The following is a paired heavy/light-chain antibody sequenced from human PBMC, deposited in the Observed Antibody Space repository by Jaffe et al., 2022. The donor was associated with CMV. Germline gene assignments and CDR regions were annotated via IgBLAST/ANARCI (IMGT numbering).Heavy chain of an antibody. CDR2: INAGNGNT. V-gene: IGHV1-3*01. J-gene: IGHJ4*02. CDR1: GYTFTSYA. D-gene: IGHD3-22*01. CDR3: AREHTTYYYDSSGYYEGHFDY. Sequence: QVQLVQSGAEVKKPGASVKVSCKASGYTFTSYAMHWVRQAPGQRLEWMGWINAGNGNTKYSQKFQGRVTITRDTSASTAYMELSSLRSEDTAVYYCAREHTTYYYDSSGYYEGHFDYWGQGTLVTVSS.
Light chain of an antibody. CDR1: QSVSSSY. CDR3: QQYGSLYT. Sequence: EIVLTQSPGTLSLSPGERATLSCRASQSVSSSYLAWYQQKPGQAPRLLIYGASSRATGIPDRFSGSGSGTDFTLTISRLEPEDFAVYYCQQYGSLYTFGQGTKLEIK. CDR2: GAS. J-gene: IGKJ2*01. V-gene: IGKV3-20*01.